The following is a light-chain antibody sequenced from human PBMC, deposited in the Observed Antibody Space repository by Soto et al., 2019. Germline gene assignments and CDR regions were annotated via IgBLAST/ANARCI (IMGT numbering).Light chain of an antibody. Sequence: ERVMTQSTGTLSLSPGERATLSCRASQSVTSTYLAWYQQKPGQAPRLLIYGASTRATGIPARFSGSGSGTEFTLTISSLQSEDFAVYYCQQYNNGPPITFGQGTRLEIK. CDR1: QSVTSTY. J-gene: IGKJ5*01. CDR2: GAS. CDR3: QQYNNGPPIT. V-gene: IGKV3-15*01.